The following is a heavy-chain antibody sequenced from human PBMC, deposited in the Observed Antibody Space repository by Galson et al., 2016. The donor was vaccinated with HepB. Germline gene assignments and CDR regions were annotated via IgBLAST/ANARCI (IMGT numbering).Heavy chain of an antibody. CDR1: GFSLRTSGVF. CDR2: IYWDDDK. Sequence: PALVKPTQTLTLTCTFSGFSLRTSGVFVGWIRQPPGKALEWLALIYWDDDKRYSPSLKSRLTITKDTSKNQVVLTMTNMDPVDTATYYCAHRGLISGYLRGDGFDPWGQGTLGTVSS. J-gene: IGHJ5*02. V-gene: IGHV2-5*02. CDR3: AHRGLISGYLRGDGFDP. D-gene: IGHD5-12*01.